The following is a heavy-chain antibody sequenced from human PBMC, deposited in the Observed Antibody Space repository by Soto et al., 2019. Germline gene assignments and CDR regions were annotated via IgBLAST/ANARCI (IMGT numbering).Heavy chain of an antibody. Sequence: GASVKVSCKSSGGTFSSYAISWVRQAPGQGLECMGGIIPIFGTANYAQKFQGRVTITADESTSTAYMELGSLRSEDTAVYYCARAFFQGVITDYYYYYGMDVWGQGTTVTVSS. D-gene: IGHD3-10*01. J-gene: IGHJ6*02. CDR1: GGTFSSYA. CDR2: IIPIFGTA. V-gene: IGHV1-69*13. CDR3: ARAFFQGVITDYYYYYGMDV.